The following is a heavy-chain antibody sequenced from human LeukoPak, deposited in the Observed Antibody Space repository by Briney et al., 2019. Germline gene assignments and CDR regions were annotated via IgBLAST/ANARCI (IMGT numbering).Heavy chain of an antibody. J-gene: IGHJ4*02. V-gene: IGHV1-18*04. CDR3: ARGHLLSLDY. CDR2: VSGNNGHT. CDR1: GYTFTNYG. Sequence: ASVKVSCKASGYTFTNYGITWVRQAPGQGLEWRGWVSGNNGHTKYAQTLQGRVTMTPDTSTNTAYTKPRSLRSYDTAVYYCARGHLLSLDYWGQGTLVTVSS.